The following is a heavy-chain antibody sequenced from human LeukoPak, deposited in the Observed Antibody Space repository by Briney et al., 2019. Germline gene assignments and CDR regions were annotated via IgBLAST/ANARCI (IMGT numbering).Heavy chain of an antibody. Sequence: PGGSLRLSCAASGFTFSDYYMSWIRQAPGKGLEWVSYISSSGSTIYYADSVKGRFTISRDNAKNSLYLQMNSLRAEDTAVYYCAKDPGAYYYDSSGLYWGQGTLVTVSS. CDR1: GFTFSDYY. J-gene: IGHJ4*02. CDR3: AKDPGAYYYDSSGLY. V-gene: IGHV3-11*01. CDR2: ISSSGSTI. D-gene: IGHD3-22*01.